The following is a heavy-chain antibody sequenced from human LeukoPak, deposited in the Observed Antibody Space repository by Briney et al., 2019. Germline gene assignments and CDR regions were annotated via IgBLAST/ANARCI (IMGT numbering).Heavy chain of an antibody. D-gene: IGHD1-20*01. Sequence: PSETLSLTCTVSGGSISSSSYYWGWIRQPPGKGLEWIGNIYYSGSTYYNPSLKSRLTISLDTSQGQFSLRLSSVTAADTAVYYCARDNWNDAGAFDIWGQGTMVTVSS. V-gene: IGHV4-39*02. CDR1: GGSISSSSYY. CDR3: ARDNWNDAGAFDI. J-gene: IGHJ3*02. CDR2: IYYSGST.